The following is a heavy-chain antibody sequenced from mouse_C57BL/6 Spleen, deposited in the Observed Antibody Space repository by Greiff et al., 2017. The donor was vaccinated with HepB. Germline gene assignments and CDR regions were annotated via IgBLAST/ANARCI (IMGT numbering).Heavy chain of an antibody. V-gene: IGHV14-4*01. J-gene: IGHJ3*01. CDR2: IDPENGDT. CDR3: TVYDGYYRGFAY. D-gene: IGHD2-3*01. CDR1: GFNIKDDY. Sequence: VQLQQSGAELVRPGASVKLSCTASGFNIKDDYMHWVKQRPEQGLEWIGWIDPENGDTEYASKFQGKATITADTSSNTAYLQLSSLTSEDTAVYYCTVYDGYYRGFAYWGQGTLVTVSA.